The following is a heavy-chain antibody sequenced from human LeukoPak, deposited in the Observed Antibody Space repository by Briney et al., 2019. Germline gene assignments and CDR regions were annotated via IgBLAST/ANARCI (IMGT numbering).Heavy chain of an antibody. CDR1: GFTFSDYY. D-gene: IGHD3-22*01. CDR2: ISSSGSTI. J-gene: IGHJ4*02. CDR3: ARTGKYYDSSGYYDY. V-gene: IGHV3-11*01. Sequence: GGSLRLSCAASGFTFSDYYMSWIRQAPGKGLEWVSYISSSGSTIYYADSVKGRFTISRDNAKNSLYLQMDSLRAEDTAVYYCARTGKYYDSSGYYDYWGQGTLVTVSS.